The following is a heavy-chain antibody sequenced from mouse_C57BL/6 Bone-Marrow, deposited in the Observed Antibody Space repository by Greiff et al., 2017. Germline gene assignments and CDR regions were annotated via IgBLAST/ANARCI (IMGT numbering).Heavy chain of an antibody. Sequence: QVHVKQSGPGLVQPSQSLSITCTVSGFSLTSYGVHWVRQSPGKGLEWLGVIWSGGSTDYNAAFISRLSISKDNSKSQVFFKMNSLQADDTAIYYCARKAPSYYYAMDYWGQGTSVTVSS. CDR3: ARKAPSYYYAMDY. CDR1: GFSLTSYG. CDR2: IWSGGST. V-gene: IGHV2-2*01. D-gene: IGHD1-2*01. J-gene: IGHJ4*01.